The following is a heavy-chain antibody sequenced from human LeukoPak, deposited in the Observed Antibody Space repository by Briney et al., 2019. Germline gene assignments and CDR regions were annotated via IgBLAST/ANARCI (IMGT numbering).Heavy chain of an antibody. CDR1: GGSISNYY. V-gene: IGHV4-59*08. CDR3: ARHSETCSGGGCFLDYFGY. Sequence: SETLTLTCTVSGGSISNYYWSWIRQPPGKGLEWIGYIYYSGSTNYNPSLKSRLTISVDTPKNHFSLRLTSVTAADTAVYYCARHSETCSGGGCFLDYFGYWGQGTLVTVSS. J-gene: IGHJ4*02. D-gene: IGHD2-15*01. CDR2: IYYSGST.